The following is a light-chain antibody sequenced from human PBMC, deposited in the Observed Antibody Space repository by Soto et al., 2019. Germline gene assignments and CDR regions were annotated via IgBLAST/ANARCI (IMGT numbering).Light chain of an antibody. J-gene: IGKJ2*01. CDR2: DAS. Sequence: EIVLTQSPATLSLSPGERATLSCRASQSVSSYLAWYQQKPGQAPRLLLYDASNRATGIPARFSGSGSGTDFTLTISSLEPEDFAVYYCQQRKSTFGRGTKLEIK. V-gene: IGKV3-11*01. CDR1: QSVSSY. CDR3: QQRKST.